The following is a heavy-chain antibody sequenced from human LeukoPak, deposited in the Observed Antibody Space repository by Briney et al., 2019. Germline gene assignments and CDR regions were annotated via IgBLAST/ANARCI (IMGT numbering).Heavy chain of an antibody. V-gene: IGHV4-61*08. J-gene: IGHJ5*02. D-gene: IGHD3-10*01. CDR2: IYYSGST. CDR3: ARVVVRGGTNWFDP. CDR1: GGSISSGGYY. Sequence: SETLSLTCTVSGGSISSGGYYWSWIRQPPGKGLEWIGYIYYSGSTNYNPSLKSRVTISVDTSKNQFSLKLSSVTAADTAVYYCARVVVRGGTNWFDPWGQGTLVTVSS.